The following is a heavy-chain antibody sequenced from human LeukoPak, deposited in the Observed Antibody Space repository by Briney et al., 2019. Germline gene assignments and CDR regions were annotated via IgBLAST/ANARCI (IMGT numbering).Heavy chain of an antibody. CDR3: VRDQKQYYYYYYGMDV. CDR2: ISYDGTNK. D-gene: IGHD4-11*01. Sequence: GGSLRLSCAASGFTFSRCSMHWVRQAPGKGLEWVAVISYDGTNKYYGDSVKGRFTMSRDNSKNTLSLQMTSLRDEDTAVYYCVRDQKQYYYYYYGMDVWGQGTTVTVSS. V-gene: IGHV3-30-3*01. CDR1: GFTFSRCS. J-gene: IGHJ6*02.